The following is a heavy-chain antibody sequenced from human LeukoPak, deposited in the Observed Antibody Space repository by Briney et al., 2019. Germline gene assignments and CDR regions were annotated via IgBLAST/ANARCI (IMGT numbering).Heavy chain of an antibody. V-gene: IGHV4-59*08. Sequence: SETLSLTCTVSGGSISRYYWSWIRQPPGKGLEWIGYIYYSGSTNYNPSLKSRVTISVDTSKNQFSLRLTSVTAADTAVYYCARHTYCSGISCYLYYFDYWGQGTLVTVSS. J-gene: IGHJ4*02. CDR1: GGSISRYY. CDR2: IYYSGST. CDR3: ARHTYCSGISCYLYYFDY. D-gene: IGHD2-15*01.